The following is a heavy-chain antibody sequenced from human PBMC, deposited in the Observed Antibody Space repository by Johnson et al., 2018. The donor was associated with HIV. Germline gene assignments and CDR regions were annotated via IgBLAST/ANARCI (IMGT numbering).Heavy chain of an antibody. CDR2: ISWNSGSI. D-gene: IGHD6-13*01. Sequence: VQLVESGGGLVQPGRSLRLSCAASGFTFDDYAMHWVRQAPGKGLEWVSGISWNSGSIGYADSVKGRFTISRDNAKNSLYLQMNSLRAEDTAVYYCASPQGIAAHAFDIWDQGTMVTVSS. CDR1: GFTFDDYA. J-gene: IGHJ3*02. CDR3: ASPQGIAAHAFDI. V-gene: IGHV3-9*01.